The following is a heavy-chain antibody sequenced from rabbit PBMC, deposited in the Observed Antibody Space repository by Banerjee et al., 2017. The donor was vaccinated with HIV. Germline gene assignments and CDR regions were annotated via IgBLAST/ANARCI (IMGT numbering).Heavy chain of an antibody. CDR1: GFSFSSGYD. CDR2: IYVGDGNT. V-gene: IGHV1S45*01. Sequence: QEQLVESGGGLVKPGASLTLTCKASGFSFSSGYDMCWVRQAPGKGLEWIACIYVGDGNTYYATWAKGRFTISKTSSTTVTLQMTSLTAADTATYFCARTAGYAGYGFYGFNLWGQGTLVTVS. CDR3: ARTAGYAGYGFYGFNL. D-gene: IGHD7-1*01. J-gene: IGHJ4*01.